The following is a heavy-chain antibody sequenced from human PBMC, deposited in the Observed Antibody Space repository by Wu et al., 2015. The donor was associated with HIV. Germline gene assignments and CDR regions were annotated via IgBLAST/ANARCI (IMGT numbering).Heavy chain of an antibody. CDR3: ARDLPSSGWYQGCMDV. J-gene: IGHJ6*02. V-gene: IGHV1-46*01. CDR1: GYTFTSYY. Sequence: QVQLVQSGAEVKKPGASVKVSCKASGYTFTSYYMHWVRQAPGQGLEWMGIINPSGGSTSYAQKFQGRVTMTRDTSTSTVYMELSSLRSEDTAVYYCARDLPSSGWYQGCMDVWGQGDHGHRLL. D-gene: IGHD6-19*01. CDR2: INPSGGST.